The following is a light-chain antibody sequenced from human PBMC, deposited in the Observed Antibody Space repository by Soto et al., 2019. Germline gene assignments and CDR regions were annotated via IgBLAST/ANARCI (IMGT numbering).Light chain of an antibody. J-gene: IGKJ2*01. CDR1: QSISSW. V-gene: IGKV1-5*03. Sequence: DIQMTQSPSTLSASVGDRVTITCRASQSISSWLAWYQQKPGKAPKLLIYKASSLESGVTSRFSGSGSGTEFTLTISSLQPYDFATYYCQQYNSYPYTFGQGTKLEIK. CDR2: KAS. CDR3: QQYNSYPYT.